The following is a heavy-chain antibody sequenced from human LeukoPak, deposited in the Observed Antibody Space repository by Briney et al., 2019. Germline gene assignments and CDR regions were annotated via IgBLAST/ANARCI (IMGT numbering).Heavy chain of an antibody. D-gene: IGHD6-19*01. V-gene: IGHV3-9*01. J-gene: IGHJ5*02. Sequence: GGSLRLSCAASGFTFDDYAMHWVRQAPGKGLEWVSGISWNSGSIGYADSVKGRFTISRDNAKNSLYLQMNSLRAEDTAMYYCASSVAGHFDPWGQGTLVTVSS. CDR1: GFTFDDYA. CDR3: ASSVAGHFDP. CDR2: ISWNSGSI.